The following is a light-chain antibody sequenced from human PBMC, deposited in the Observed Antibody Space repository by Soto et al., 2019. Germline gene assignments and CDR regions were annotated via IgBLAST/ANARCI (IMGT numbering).Light chain of an antibody. CDR3: QQYNSLWT. V-gene: IGKV1-5*03. CDR2: KAS. J-gene: IGKJ1*01. CDR1: QSISSW. Sequence: DIQMTQSPSTLSASVGDRVTITCRASQSISSWLAWYQQKPGKAPKLLIYKASSLERGVPSRFSGSGSGTEFTLTISILQPDDFATYYCQQYNSLWTFGQGTKVEIK.